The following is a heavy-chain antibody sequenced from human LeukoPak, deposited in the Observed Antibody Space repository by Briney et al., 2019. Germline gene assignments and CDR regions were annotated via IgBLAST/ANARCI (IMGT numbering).Heavy chain of an antibody. CDR1: EFTLSRHW. J-gene: IGHJ3*01. V-gene: IGHV3-74*01. Sequence: GGSLRLSCAASEFTLSRHWMHWVRQAPGKGLVWVSRLNTDGRITYYADSVKGRFTISRDSAKKTLYLQMDSLRAEDTAVYYCARGYNNWNDEHAFYVWGQGTMVTVSS. D-gene: IGHD1-1*01. CDR3: ARGYNNWNDEHAFYV. CDR2: LNTDGRIT.